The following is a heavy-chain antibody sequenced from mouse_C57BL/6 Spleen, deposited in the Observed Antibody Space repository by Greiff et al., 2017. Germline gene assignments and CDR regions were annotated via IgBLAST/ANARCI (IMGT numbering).Heavy chain of an antibody. CDR2: INPSNGGT. CDR3: ARSFITTVNAMDY. J-gene: IGHJ4*01. V-gene: IGHV1-53*01. CDR1: GYTFTSYW. D-gene: IGHD1-1*01. Sequence: QVHVKQPGTELVKPGASVKLSCKASGYTFTSYWMHWVKQRPGQGLEWIGNINPSNGGTNYNEKFKSKATLTVDKSSSTAYMQLSSLTSEDSAVYYCARSFITTVNAMDYWGQGTSVTVSS.